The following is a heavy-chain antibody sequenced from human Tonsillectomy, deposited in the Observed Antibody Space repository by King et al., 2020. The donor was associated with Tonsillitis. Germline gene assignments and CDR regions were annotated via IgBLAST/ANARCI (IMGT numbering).Heavy chain of an antibody. CDR2: INWNGGST. Sequence: VQLVESGGGVVRPGGSLRLSCAASGFTFDDYGMSWVRQSPGKGLEWVSGINWNGGSTGYSDSVKGRLTISRDKAKNSLYLQMNSLRAEDTALYHCARERGSRAVAGTWYFDLWGRGTLVTVSS. J-gene: IGHJ2*01. CDR1: GFTFDDYG. V-gene: IGHV3-20*01. CDR3: ARERGSRAVAGTWYFDL. D-gene: IGHD6-19*01.